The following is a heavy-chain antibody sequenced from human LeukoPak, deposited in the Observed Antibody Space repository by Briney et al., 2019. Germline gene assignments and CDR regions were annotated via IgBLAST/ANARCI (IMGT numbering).Heavy chain of an antibody. CDR1: GFTFISYS. CDR2: ISSSSSAI. D-gene: IGHD3-16*01. CDR3: ARRFGPARDDYMDV. J-gene: IGHJ6*03. Sequence: GGSLRLSCAASGFTFISYSMNWVRQAPGKGLEWVSYISSSSSAIFYADSVKGRFTISRDNANNSLYLQMNSPRAEDTAVYYCARRFGPARDDYMDVWGKGTTVTVSS. V-gene: IGHV3-48*01.